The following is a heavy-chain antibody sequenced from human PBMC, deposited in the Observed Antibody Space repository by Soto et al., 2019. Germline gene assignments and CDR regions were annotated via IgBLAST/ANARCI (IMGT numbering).Heavy chain of an antibody. CDR3: ARDSLSGYYGTYGMDV. Sequence: QVQLQQWGAGLLKPSETLSLTCAVYGGSFSGYYWSWIHQPPGKGLEWIGEIHHSGSTNYNPSLKSRVTISVDTSKNQFSLKLSSVTAADTAVYYCARDSLSGYYGTYGMDVWGQGTTVTVSS. V-gene: IGHV4-34*01. CDR2: IHHSGST. J-gene: IGHJ6*02. CDR1: GGSFSGYY. D-gene: IGHD3-3*01.